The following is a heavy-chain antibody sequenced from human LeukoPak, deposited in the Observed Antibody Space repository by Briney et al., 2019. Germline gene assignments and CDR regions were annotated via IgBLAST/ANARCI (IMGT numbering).Heavy chain of an antibody. CDR1: GFTFSLYW. CDR3: AGGTGFIIKD. V-gene: IGHV3-7*03. D-gene: IGHD3-9*01. Sequence: GGSLRLSCAASGFTFSLYWMNWVRRAPGKGLEWVANIKQDGSEKNYVDSVKGRFTIFRDNAKNSLYLQMNNLRVEDTAMYYCAGGTGFIIKDWGQGTLVTVSS. J-gene: IGHJ4*02. CDR2: IKQDGSEK.